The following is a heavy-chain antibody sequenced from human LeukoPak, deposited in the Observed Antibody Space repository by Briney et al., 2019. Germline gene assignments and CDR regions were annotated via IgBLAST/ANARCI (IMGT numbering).Heavy chain of an antibody. D-gene: IGHD2-2*01. Sequence: GGSLRLSCAASGFAVSRSFMSWVRQAPGKGLEWVSLIDSGGRTFYADSVKGRFTISRDNSKNTLYLQMNSLRAEDTAVYYCAKDRRLFSVVVPALFDYWGQGTLVTVSS. CDR1: GFAVSRSF. CDR2: IDSGGRT. J-gene: IGHJ4*02. V-gene: IGHV3-53*01. CDR3: AKDRRLFSVVVPALFDY.